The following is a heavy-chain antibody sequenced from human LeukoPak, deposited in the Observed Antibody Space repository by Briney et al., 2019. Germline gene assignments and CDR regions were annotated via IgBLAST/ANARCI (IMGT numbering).Heavy chain of an antibody. V-gene: IGHV3-30*12. CDR3: ARTYYYGSGSYPRPGAYYFDY. CDR1: GFIFSTYG. D-gene: IGHD3-10*01. CDR2: IQYDGGNK. J-gene: IGHJ4*02. Sequence: GGSLRLSCAASGFIFSTYGIHWVRQAPGQGLEWVAFIQYDGGNKYYTDSVKGRFTISRDNSKNTLYLQMNSLRAEDTAVYYCARTYYYGSGSYPRPGAYYFDYWGQGTLVTVSS.